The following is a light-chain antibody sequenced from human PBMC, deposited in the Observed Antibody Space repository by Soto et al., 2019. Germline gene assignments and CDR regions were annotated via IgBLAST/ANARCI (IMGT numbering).Light chain of an antibody. V-gene: IGKV1-5*01. Sequence: GDRVTITCLASQSISSWLAWYQQKPGKAPKLLIYDASSLESGVPSRFSGSGSGTEFTLTISSLQPDDFATYYCQQYNSYSGTFGQGTKV. CDR1: QSISSW. CDR2: DAS. J-gene: IGKJ1*01. CDR3: QQYNSYSGT.